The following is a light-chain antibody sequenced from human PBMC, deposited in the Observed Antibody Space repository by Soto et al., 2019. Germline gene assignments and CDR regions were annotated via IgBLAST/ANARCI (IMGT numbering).Light chain of an antibody. CDR2: AAS. Sequence: DIQMTQFPLSLSASVGDRVTITCRASQSISSYLNWYQQKPGRAPKLLIYAASRLQAGVPLRFSGSGSGTDFTLTISDLQPEDFATYYCQQLNSFPLTFGQGTRLEIK. J-gene: IGKJ5*01. CDR1: QSISSY. CDR3: QQLNSFPLT. V-gene: IGKV1-39*01.